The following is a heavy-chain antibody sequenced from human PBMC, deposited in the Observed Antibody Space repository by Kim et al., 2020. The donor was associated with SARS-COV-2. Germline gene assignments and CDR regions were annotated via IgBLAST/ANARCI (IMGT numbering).Heavy chain of an antibody. D-gene: IGHD6-13*01. CDR2: IIGSGGST. V-gene: IGHV3-23*01. CDR3: AKVGYSSSWYYRDMCYFDY. Sequence: PGGSLRLSCAASGFTFSSYAMSWVRQAPGKGLEWVSAIIGSGGSTYYADYVKGRFTISRDNSKNTLYLQMNSLRAEDTAVYYCAKVGYSSSWYYRDMCYFDYWGQGSLVTVSS. CDR1: GFTFSSYA. J-gene: IGHJ4*02.